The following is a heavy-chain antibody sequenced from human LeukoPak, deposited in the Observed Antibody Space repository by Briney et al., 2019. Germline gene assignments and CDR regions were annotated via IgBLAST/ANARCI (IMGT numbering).Heavy chain of an antibody. CDR2: MNPNSGNT. CDR3: AVPEGSAPGFDY. D-gene: IGHD1-26*01. J-gene: IGHJ4*02. Sequence: ASVKVSCKASGYTFTRYDINWVRQATGQGLEWMGWMNPNSGNTGYAQKFQGRVTMTRNTSISTAYMELSSLRSEDTAVYYCAVPEGSAPGFDYWGQGTLVTVSS. V-gene: IGHV1-8*01. CDR1: GYTFTRYD.